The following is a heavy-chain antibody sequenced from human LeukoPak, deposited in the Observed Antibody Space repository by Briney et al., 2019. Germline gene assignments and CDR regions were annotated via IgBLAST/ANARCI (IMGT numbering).Heavy chain of an antibody. V-gene: IGHV1-69*02. J-gene: IGHJ4*02. Sequence: SVKVSCKASGGTCSSYTISWVRQAPGQGLEWMGRVIPILGIANYAQKFQGGVTITADKSTSTAYMELSSLRSEDTAVYYCARAVYSSSSSYFDYWGQGTLVTVSS. CDR3: ARAVYSSSSSYFDY. D-gene: IGHD6-6*01. CDR2: VIPILGIA. CDR1: GGTCSSYT.